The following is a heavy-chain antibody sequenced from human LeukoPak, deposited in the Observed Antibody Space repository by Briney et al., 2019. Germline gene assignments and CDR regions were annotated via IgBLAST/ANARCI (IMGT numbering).Heavy chain of an antibody. CDR2: ISSSSSYI. CDR3: ARDFGPTGVLWFGELFDPDYGMDV. Sequence: SGGSLRLSCAASGFTLSSYSMNWVRQAPGKGLEWVSSISSSSSYIYYADSVKGRFTISRDNAKNSLYLQMNSLRAEDTAVYYCARDFGPTGVLWFGELFDPDYGMDVWGQGTTVTVSS. CDR1: GFTLSSYS. V-gene: IGHV3-21*01. D-gene: IGHD3-10*01. J-gene: IGHJ6*02.